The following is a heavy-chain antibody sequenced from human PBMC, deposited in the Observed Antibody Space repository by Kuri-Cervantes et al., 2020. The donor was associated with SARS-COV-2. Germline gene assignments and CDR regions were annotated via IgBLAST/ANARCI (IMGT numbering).Heavy chain of an antibody. CDR2: ISTAGDT. Sequence: GESLKISCAASGFTFSSYDMHWVRQATGKGLEWVSAISTAGDTYHPGSVKGRFTISRENAKNSLYLQMNSLRAGDTAVYYCARCDVQSGVDAFDIWRQGTMVTVSS. V-gene: IGHV3-13*04. CDR1: GFTFSSYD. CDR3: ARCDVQSGVDAFDI. D-gene: IGHD1-1*01. J-gene: IGHJ3*02.